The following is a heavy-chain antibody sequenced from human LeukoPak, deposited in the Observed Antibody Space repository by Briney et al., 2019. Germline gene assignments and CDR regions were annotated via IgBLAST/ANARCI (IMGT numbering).Heavy chain of an antibody. J-gene: IGHJ6*04. CDR2: ISAYNGNT. CDR1: GYTFTSYG. CDR3: ARDGTDIVEEEAHYYHGMDV. V-gene: IGHV1-18*04. D-gene: IGHD5-12*01. Sequence: ASVKVSCRASGYTFTSYGISWVRQAPGQGLEWMGWISAYNGNTNYAQKLQGRVTMTTDTSTSTAYMELRSLRSDDTAVYYCARDGTDIVEEEAHYYHGMDVWGKGTTVTVSS.